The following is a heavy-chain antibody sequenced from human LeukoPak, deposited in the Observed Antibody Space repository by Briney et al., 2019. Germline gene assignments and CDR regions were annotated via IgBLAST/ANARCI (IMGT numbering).Heavy chain of an antibody. V-gene: IGHV3-23*01. J-gene: IGHJ4*02. CDR2: ISGSGGST. CDR1: GFIFSSYA. CDR3: AKDRGSSGWYYFDY. Sequence: GGSLRLSCAASGFIFSSYAMSWARQAPGKGLEWVSVISGSGGSTYYADSVKGRFTISRDNSKDTLYLQMNSLRAEDTAVYYCAKDRGSSGWYYFDYWGQGTLVTVSS. D-gene: IGHD6-19*01.